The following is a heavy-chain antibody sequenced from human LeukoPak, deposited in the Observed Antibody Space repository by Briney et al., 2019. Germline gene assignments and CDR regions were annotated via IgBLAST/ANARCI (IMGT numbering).Heavy chain of an antibody. Sequence: GASVKVSCKASGYTFTGYYMHWVRQAPGQGLEWMGWISAYNGNTNYAQKLQGRVTMTTDTSTSTAYMELRSLRSDDTAVYYCARVGYYYYGMDVWGQGTTVTVSS. V-gene: IGHV1-18*04. CDR3: ARVGYYYYGMDV. J-gene: IGHJ6*02. CDR1: GYTFTGYY. CDR2: ISAYNGNT.